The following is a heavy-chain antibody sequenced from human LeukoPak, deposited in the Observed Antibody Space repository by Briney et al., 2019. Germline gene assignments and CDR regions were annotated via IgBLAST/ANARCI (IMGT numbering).Heavy chain of an antibody. CDR1: GYTLTELS. Sequence: ASVKVSCKVSGYTLTELSMHWVRQAPGKGLEWMEGFDPEDGETIYAQKFQGRVTMTEDTSTDTAYMELSSLRSEDTAVYYCATLYYDSSGLDYWGQGTLVTVSS. CDR2: FDPEDGET. J-gene: IGHJ4*02. CDR3: ATLYYDSSGLDY. D-gene: IGHD3-22*01. V-gene: IGHV1-24*01.